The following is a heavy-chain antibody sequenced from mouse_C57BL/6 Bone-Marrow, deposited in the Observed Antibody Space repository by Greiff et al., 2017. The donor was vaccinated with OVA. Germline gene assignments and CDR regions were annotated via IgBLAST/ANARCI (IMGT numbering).Heavy chain of an antibody. CDR3: ARSPLGRGYFDY. CDR1: ASTLTSSW. D-gene: IGHD4-1*01. J-gene: IGHJ2*01. Sequence: QVQLQQPGAELVKPGPSVTLSCKASASTLTSSWMKWVNKRLGKGLEGIGEIDPSDSYTNYNQKFKGKATLTVDTSSSTAYMQLSSLTSEDSAVYYCARSPLGRGYFDYWGQGTTLTVSS. V-gene: IGHV1-50*01. CDR2: IDPSDSYT.